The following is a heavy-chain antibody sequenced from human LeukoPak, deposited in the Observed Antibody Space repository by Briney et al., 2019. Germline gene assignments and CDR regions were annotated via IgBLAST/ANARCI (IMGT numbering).Heavy chain of an antibody. CDR2: INPSGGST. J-gene: IGHJ4*02. CDR3: ARDLYHRLDCSGGSCFGTLDY. CDR1: GYTFTRYY. Sequence: ASVKVSCKAFGYTFTRYYMHWVRQAPGQGLEWMGIINPSGGSTSYAHKLQGRVTMTSDTSTSTAYMELSSLRSEDTAVYYCARDLYHRLDCSGGSCFGTLDYWGQGTLVTVSS. D-gene: IGHD2-15*01. V-gene: IGHV1-46*04.